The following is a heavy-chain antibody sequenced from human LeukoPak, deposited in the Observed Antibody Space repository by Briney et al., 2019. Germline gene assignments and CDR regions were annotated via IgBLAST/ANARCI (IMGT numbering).Heavy chain of an antibody. J-gene: IGHJ4*02. CDR3: TRESGAFSPFGF. CDR2: VHLSGAS. CDR1: GGSILTTNW. Sequence: SSGTLSLTCAVSGGSILTTNWWSWVRQPPGKGLEWIGEVHLSGASNYNPSLKSRVNMSIDKSKNQLSLELTSVTAADTAIYYCTRESGAFSPFGFWGQGTLVAVSS. D-gene: IGHD1-26*01. V-gene: IGHV4-4*02.